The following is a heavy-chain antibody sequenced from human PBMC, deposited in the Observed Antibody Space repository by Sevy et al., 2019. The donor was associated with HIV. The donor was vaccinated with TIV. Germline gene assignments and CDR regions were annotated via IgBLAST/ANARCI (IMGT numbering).Heavy chain of an antibody. CDR1: GFTFNTYS. D-gene: IGHD2-21*01. CDR2: IGTAAGVT. V-gene: IGHV3-48*02. CDR3: ARCPGHYSIDY. Sequence: RGSLRLSCAASGFTFNTYSLIWVRQTPGKGLEWLSFIGTAAGVTYYADSVKGRFTTSRDNAKNSLYLQMNSLRDEDTAVYYCARCPGHYSIDYWGQGTLVTVSS. J-gene: IGHJ4*02.